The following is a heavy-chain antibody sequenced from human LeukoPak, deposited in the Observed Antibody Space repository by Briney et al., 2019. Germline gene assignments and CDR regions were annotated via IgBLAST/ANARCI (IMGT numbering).Heavy chain of an antibody. Sequence: GESLKISCKGSGYSFTSYWIGWVRQMPGKGLEWMGIIYPGDSDTRYSPSFQGQVTISVDKSISTAYLQWSSLKASDTAMYYCARLGYGDYAISWFDPWGQGTLVTVSS. J-gene: IGHJ5*02. D-gene: IGHD4-17*01. CDR2: IYPGDSDT. V-gene: IGHV5-51*01. CDR1: GYSFTSYW. CDR3: ARLGYGDYAISWFDP.